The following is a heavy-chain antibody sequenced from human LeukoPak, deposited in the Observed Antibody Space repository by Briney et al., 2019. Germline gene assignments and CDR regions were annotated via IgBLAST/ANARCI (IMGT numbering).Heavy chain of an antibody. D-gene: IGHD3-22*01. CDR1: GFTFSSYG. CDR2: IWYDGSNK. J-gene: IGHJ4*02. V-gene: IGHV3-33*06. CDR3: AKDYYGDYFDY. Sequence: GGSLRLSCAASGFTFSSYGMHWVRQAPGKGLEWMTVIWYDGSNKYYADSVKGRFTISRDNSKNTLYLQMNSLRAEDTAVYYCAKDYYGDYFDYWGQGTLVTVSS.